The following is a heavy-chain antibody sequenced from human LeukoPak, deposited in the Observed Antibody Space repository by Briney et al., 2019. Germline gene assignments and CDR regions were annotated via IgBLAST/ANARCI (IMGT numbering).Heavy chain of an antibody. V-gene: IGHV1-69*06. CDR1: GYTFSSYA. J-gene: IGHJ3*02. CDR2: IIPIFGTA. CDR3: ARSAEYSSSWFAFDI. Sequence: SVKVSCKASGYTFSSYAISWVRQAPGQGLEWMGGIIPIFGTANYAQKFQGRVTITADKSTSTAYMELSSLRSEDTAVYYCARSAEYSSSWFAFDIWGQGTMVTVSS. D-gene: IGHD6-6*01.